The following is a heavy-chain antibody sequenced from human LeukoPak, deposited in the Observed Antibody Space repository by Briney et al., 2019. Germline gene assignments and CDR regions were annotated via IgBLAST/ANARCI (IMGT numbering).Heavy chain of an antibody. V-gene: IGHV3-48*04. CDR1: GFTFSSYS. CDR2: ISSSSSTI. D-gene: IGHD3-3*01. Sequence: PGGSLRLSCAASGFTFSSYSMNWVRQAPGKGLEWVSYISSSSSTIYYADSVKGRFTISRDNAKNSLYLQMNSLRAEDTAVYYCAKVEWPDAFSIWGQGIMVTVSS. CDR3: AKVEWPDAFSI. J-gene: IGHJ3*02.